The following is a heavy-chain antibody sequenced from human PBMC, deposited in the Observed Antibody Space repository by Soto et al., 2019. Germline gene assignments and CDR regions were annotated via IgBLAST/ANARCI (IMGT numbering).Heavy chain of an antibody. V-gene: IGHV3-48*02. J-gene: IGHJ6*02. CDR2: ISSSSSTI. D-gene: IGHD6-6*01. Sequence: GGSLRLSCAASGFTFSSYSMNWVRQAPGKGLEWVSYISSSSSTIYYADSVKGRFTISRDNAKNSLYLQMNSLRDEDTAVYYCARDSVRIAARPGVGMDVWGQGTTVTVSS. CDR3: ARDSVRIAARPGVGMDV. CDR1: GFTFSSYS.